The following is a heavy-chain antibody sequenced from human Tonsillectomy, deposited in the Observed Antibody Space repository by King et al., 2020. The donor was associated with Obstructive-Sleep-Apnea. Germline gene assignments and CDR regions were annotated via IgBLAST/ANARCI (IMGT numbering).Heavy chain of an antibody. Sequence: HVQLVESGGGVVQPGRSLRLSCAASEFSFNTYAMHWVRQAPGKGLEWVAVISYDGTNESYADSAKGRFTISRDNSKNTLYLQMNSLRAEDTAVYYCAKDPELRFGRMDVWGQGTTVTVSS. CDR1: EFSFNTYA. D-gene: IGHD3-10*01. J-gene: IGHJ6*02. CDR3: AKDPELRFGRMDV. CDR2: ISYDGTNE. V-gene: IGHV3-30*18.